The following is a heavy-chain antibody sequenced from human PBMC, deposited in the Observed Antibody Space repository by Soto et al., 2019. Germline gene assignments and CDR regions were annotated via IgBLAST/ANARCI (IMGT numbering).Heavy chain of an antibody. D-gene: IGHD4-17*01. CDR3: ASEDYGDYEFDY. Sequence: GASVKVSCKASGGTFSSYAISWVRQAPGQGLEWMGGIIPIFGTANYAQKFQGRVTITADTSASTAYMELSSLRSEDTAVYYCASEDYGDYEFDYWGQGTLVTVSS. CDR2: IIPIFGTA. J-gene: IGHJ4*02. V-gene: IGHV1-69*06. CDR1: GGTFSSYA.